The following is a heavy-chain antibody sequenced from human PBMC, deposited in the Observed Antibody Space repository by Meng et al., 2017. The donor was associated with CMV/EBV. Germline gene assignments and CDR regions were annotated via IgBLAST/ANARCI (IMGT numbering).Heavy chain of an antibody. J-gene: IGHJ5*02. CDR2: INPNSGGT. V-gene: IGHV1-2*02. CDR1: TLTGYY. Sequence: TLTGYYMHWVRQAPGQGLEWMGWINPNSGGTNYAQKFQGRVTMTRDTSISTAYMELSRLRSDDTAVYYCARVGLVYCSSTSCRNWFDPWGQGTLVTVSS. D-gene: IGHD2-2*01. CDR3: ARVGLVYCSSTSCRNWFDP.